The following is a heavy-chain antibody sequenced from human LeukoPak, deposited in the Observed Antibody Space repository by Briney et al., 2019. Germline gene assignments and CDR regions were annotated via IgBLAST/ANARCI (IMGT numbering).Heavy chain of an antibody. CDR3: AKASLRYFGSLGGHFDY. V-gene: IGHV1-69*05. CDR1: GGTFSSYA. J-gene: IGHJ4*02. D-gene: IGHD3-9*01. CDR2: IIPIFGTA. Sequence: SVKVSCKASGGTFSSYAISWVRQAPGQGLEWMGGIIPIFGTANYAQRFQGRVTITTDESTSTAYMELSSLRSEDTAVYYCAKASLRYFGSLGGHFDYWGQGTLVTVSS.